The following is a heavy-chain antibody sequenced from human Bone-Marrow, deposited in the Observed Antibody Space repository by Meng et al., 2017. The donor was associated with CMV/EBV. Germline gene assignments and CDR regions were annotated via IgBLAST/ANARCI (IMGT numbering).Heavy chain of an antibody. CDR2: INPKSGVT. CDR3: ARSPPPIFTVTTIYYYYGMDV. Sequence: ASVKVSCKASGYTFTTYDIDWVRQAPGQGLEWMGCINPKSGVTYYSQKFQGRVTMTGDTTIITAYMDLSRLRSDDTAVYYCARSPPPIFTVTTIYYYYGMDVWGQGTTVTVSS. D-gene: IGHD4-17*01. V-gene: IGHV1-2*02. J-gene: IGHJ6*02. CDR1: GYTFTTYD.